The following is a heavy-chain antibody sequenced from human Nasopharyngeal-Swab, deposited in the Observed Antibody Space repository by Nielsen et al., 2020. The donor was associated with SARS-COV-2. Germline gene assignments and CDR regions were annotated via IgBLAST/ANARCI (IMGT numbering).Heavy chain of an antibody. CDR2: ISGSGGST. V-gene: IGHV3-23*01. CDR3: AKDRLLWFGEFDY. Sequence: GGSLRLSCAASGFTFSSYAMSWVRQAPGKGLEWVSAISGSGGSTYYADSVKGRFTISRDNSKNTLHLQMNSLRAEDTAVYYCAKDRLLWFGEFDYWGQGTLVTVSS. J-gene: IGHJ4*02. D-gene: IGHD3-10*01. CDR1: GFTFSSYA.